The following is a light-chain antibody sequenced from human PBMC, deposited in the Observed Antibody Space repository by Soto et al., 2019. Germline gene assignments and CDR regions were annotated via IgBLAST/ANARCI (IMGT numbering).Light chain of an antibody. CDR3: QQLKSYTEWT. J-gene: IGKJ1*01. CDR2: AAS. V-gene: IGKV1-9*01. Sequence: DIQLTQSPSSLSASVGDRVTITCRASQGITTYLAWYQQKPGKAPKLLIYAASTLQSGVPSRFSGSGSGTDFTLTISSLQPEDFATYYCQQLKSYTEWTFGQGTKVDIK. CDR1: QGITTY.